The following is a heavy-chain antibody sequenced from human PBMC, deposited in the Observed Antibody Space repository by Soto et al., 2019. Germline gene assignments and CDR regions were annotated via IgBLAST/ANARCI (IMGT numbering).Heavy chain of an antibody. J-gene: IGHJ3*01. CDR2: MSRDSSYI. CDR3: ARRQWDISTPSPFDV. D-gene: IGHD1-26*01. V-gene: IGHV3-21*01. Sequence: EVQLVESGGGLVKPGGSLRLSCAASGFTFSSYTMSWVRQAPGKGLEWVSSMSRDSSYIYYTDLVKGRFTISRDNANNSLYLQMNSLRAGGTAVYYCARRQWDISTPSPFDVWGQGTIVTVSS. CDR1: GFTFSSYT.